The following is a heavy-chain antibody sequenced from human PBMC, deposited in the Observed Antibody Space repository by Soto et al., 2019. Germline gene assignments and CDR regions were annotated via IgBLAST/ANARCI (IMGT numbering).Heavy chain of an antibody. CDR1: GFTFGDYA. Sequence: GSLRLSCTASGFTFGDYAMSWVRQAPGKGLEWVGFIRSKAYGGTTEYAASVKGRFTISRDDSKSIAYLQMNSLKTEDTAVYYCARGTTGTTPDFDYWGQGTLVTVSS. CDR2: IRSKAYGGTT. J-gene: IGHJ4*02. CDR3: ARGTTGTTPDFDY. V-gene: IGHV3-49*04. D-gene: IGHD1-1*01.